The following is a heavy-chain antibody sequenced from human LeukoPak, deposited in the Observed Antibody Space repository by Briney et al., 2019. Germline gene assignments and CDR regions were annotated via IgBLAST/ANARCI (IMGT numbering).Heavy chain of an antibody. CDR1: GFTFSDYY. CDR3: ARVRWGSSGYYYYGMDV. J-gene: IGHJ6*02. CDR2: ISSHASAI. Sequence: GGSLRLSCAASGFTFSDYYMSWIRQAPGKGLEWVSYISSHASAIYYADSVKGRFTISRDNAKNSIYLHMNSLRAEDTAVYYCARVRWGSSGYYYYGMDVWGQGTTVTVSS. D-gene: IGHD3-22*01. V-gene: IGHV3-11*01.